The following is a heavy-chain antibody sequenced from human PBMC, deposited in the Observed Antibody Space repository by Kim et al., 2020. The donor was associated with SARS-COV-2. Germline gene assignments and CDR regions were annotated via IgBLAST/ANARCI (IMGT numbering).Heavy chain of an antibody. V-gene: IGHV4-34*01. Sequence: SETLSLTCAVYGGSFSGYYWSWIRQPPGKGLEWIGEINHSGSTNYNPSLKSRVTISVDTSKNQFSLKLSSVTAADTAVYYCARGGRGSSGPFDYWGQGTLVTVSS. CDR1: GGSFSGYY. D-gene: IGHD6-6*01. CDR2: INHSGST. CDR3: ARGGRGSSGPFDY. J-gene: IGHJ4*02.